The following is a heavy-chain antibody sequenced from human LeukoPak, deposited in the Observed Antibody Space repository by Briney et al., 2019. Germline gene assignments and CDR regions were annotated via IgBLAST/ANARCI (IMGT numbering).Heavy chain of an antibody. CDR2: INPNSGGT. CDR1: GYTFTSYY. D-gene: IGHD4-23*01. Sequence: GASVKVSCKASGYTFTSYYMHWVRQAPGQGLEWMGWINPNSGGTNYAQKFQGRVTMTRDTSISTAYMELSSLRSEDTAVYYCARGRVRWTLRYYYYGMDVWGQGTTVTVSS. CDR3: ARGRVRWTLRYYYYGMDV. J-gene: IGHJ6*02. V-gene: IGHV1-2*02.